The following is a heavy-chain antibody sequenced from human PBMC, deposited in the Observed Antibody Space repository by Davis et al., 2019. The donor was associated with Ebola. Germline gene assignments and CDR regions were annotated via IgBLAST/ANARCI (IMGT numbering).Heavy chain of an antibody. D-gene: IGHD7-27*01. CDR1: GFTFSSYW. J-gene: IGHJ4*02. CDR2: IKQDGSEK. V-gene: IGHV3-7*01. Sequence: GESLKISCAASGFTFSSYWMSWVRQAPGKGLEWVANIKQDGSEKYYADSVKGRFTISRDNSKNTLYLQMNSLRTEDTAVYYCAKGTGDWGSGRYYFDYWGQGTLVTVSS. CDR3: AKGTGDWGSGRYYFDY.